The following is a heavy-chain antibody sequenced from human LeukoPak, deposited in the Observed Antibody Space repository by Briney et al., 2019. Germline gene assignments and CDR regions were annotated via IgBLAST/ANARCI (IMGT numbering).Heavy chain of an antibody. D-gene: IGHD6-19*01. CDR3: ARRRHSGWSDLDPFDY. CDR2: IYLGDSDT. V-gene: IGHV5-51*01. J-gene: IGHJ4*02. Sequence: GESLKISCKGSGYSFTTYWIAWVRQMPGKGLEWMGIIYLGDSDTRYSPSFQGQVTISADKSISTAYLRWSSLKASDTAMYYCARRRHSGWSDLDPFDYWGQGTLVTVSS. CDR1: GYSFTTYW.